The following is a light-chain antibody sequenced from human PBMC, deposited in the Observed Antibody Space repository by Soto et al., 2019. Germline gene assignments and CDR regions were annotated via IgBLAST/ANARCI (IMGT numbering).Light chain of an antibody. CDR2: KTS. Sequence: DIQMTQSPSTLSASVGDRVTITCRASQSISTRLAWYQQKPGKAPKLLIYKTSNLESGVPSRFSGSVSGTEFTLTISSLQPDDFATYYCQQYSSYSKTFGQGTKVEIK. CDR3: QQYSSYSKT. J-gene: IGKJ1*01. V-gene: IGKV1-5*03. CDR1: QSISTR.